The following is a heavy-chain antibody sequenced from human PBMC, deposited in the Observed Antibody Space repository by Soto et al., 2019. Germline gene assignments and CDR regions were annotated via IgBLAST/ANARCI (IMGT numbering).Heavy chain of an antibody. V-gene: IGHV3-30*18. Sequence: GGSLRLSCAASGFTFSSYGMHWVRQAPGKGLEWVAVISYDGSNKYYADSVKGRFTISRDNSKNTLYLQMNSLRAEDTAVYYCAKDQAYCGGDCPWDYYYGMDVWGQGTTVT. CDR1: GFTFSSYG. CDR2: ISYDGSNK. D-gene: IGHD2-21*02. CDR3: AKDQAYCGGDCPWDYYYGMDV. J-gene: IGHJ6*02.